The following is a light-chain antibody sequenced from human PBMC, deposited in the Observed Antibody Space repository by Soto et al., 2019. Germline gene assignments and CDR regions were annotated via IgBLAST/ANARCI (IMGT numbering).Light chain of an antibody. Sequence: EIVLTQSPGTLSLSPVERATLSCRASQSVSSSYLAWYQQKPGQAPRLLIYRTSNRATGIPDRFSGSGSGTDFTLTISRLEPEDFAVYYCHQRGNGPPWTFGQGTKVDIK. J-gene: IGKJ1*01. CDR1: QSVSSSY. CDR3: HQRGNGPPWT. CDR2: RTS. V-gene: IGKV3D-20*02.